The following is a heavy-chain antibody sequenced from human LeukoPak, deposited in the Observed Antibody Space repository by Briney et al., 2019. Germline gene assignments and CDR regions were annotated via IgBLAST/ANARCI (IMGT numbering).Heavy chain of an antibody. V-gene: IGHV3-33*01. CDR1: GFTFSRYG. J-gene: IGHJ4*02. CDR2: IWYDGSNK. Sequence: GRSLRLSCAASGFTFSRYGMHWVRQAPGKGLEWVAVIWYDGSNKYYADSVKGRFTITRDNSKNTLYLQMNSLRAEDTAVYYCARDRLTMIPIYYFEYWGQGTLVTVSS. D-gene: IGHD3-22*01. CDR3: ARDRLTMIPIYYFEY.